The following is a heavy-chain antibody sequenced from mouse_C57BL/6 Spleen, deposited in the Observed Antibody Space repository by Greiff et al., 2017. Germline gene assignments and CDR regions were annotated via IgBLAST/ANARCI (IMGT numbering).Heavy chain of an antibody. V-gene: IGHV3-6*01. CDR3: ARGDSNPFAY. J-gene: IGHJ3*01. CDR2: ISYDGSN. CDR1: GYSITSGYY. Sequence: SGPGLVKPSQSLSLTCSFTGYSITSGYYWNWIRQFPGNKLEWMGYISYDGSNNYNPSLKNRISITRDTSKNQFFLKLNSVTTEDTATYYCARGDSNPFAYWGQGTLVTVSA. D-gene: IGHD2-5*01.